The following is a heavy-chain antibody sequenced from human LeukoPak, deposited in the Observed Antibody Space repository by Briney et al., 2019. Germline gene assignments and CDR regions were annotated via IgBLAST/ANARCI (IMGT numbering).Heavy chain of an antibody. CDR3: AKDRRSGGSCSDY. J-gene: IGHJ4*02. V-gene: IGHV3-23*01. CDR2: ISGSGDIT. D-gene: IGHD2-15*01. CDR1: GFTFSGYA. Sequence: GGSLRLSCAASGFTFSGYAMSWVRQAPGRGLEWVSTISGSGDITYYADSVKGRLTISRDNSKNTLYLQMNSLRAEDTAVYYCAKDRRSGGSCSDYWGRGTLVTVSS.